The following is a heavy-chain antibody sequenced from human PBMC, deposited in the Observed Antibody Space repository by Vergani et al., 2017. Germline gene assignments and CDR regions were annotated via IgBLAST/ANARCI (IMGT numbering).Heavy chain of an antibody. J-gene: IGHJ6*03. CDR1: GFTFSSYA. D-gene: IGHD2-2*01. V-gene: IGHV3-7*01. Sequence: EVQLLESGGGLVQPGGSLRLSCAASGFTFSSYAMSWVRQAPGKGLEWVANIKQDGSEKYYVDSVKGRFTISRDNAKNSLYLQMNSLRAEDTAVYYCAREFGCSSTSCYLYYYYYMDVWGKGTTVTVSS. CDR3: AREFGCSSTSCYLYYYYYMDV. CDR2: IKQDGSEK.